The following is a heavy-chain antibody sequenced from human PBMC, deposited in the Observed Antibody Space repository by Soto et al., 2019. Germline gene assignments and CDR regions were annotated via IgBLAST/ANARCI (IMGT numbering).Heavy chain of an antibody. CDR1: GFTFSSYA. V-gene: IGHV3-30-3*01. CDR2: ISYDGSNK. J-gene: IGHJ5*02. D-gene: IGHD3-16*01. Sequence: QVQLVESGGGVVQPGRSLRLSCAASGFTFSSYAMHWVRQAPGKGLEWVAVISYDGSNKYYADSVKGRFTISRDNSKNAVDLQMNSRRAEDTAVYYCARDLEEIEGSWFDPWGQGTLVTVSS. CDR3: ARDLEEIEGSWFDP.